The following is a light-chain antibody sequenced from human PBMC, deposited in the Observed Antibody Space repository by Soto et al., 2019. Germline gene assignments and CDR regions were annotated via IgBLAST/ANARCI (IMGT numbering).Light chain of an antibody. V-gene: IGLV2-8*01. Sequence: QSALTQPLSASGSPGQSVTISCTGTSSDVGGYNYVSWYQQHPGKAPKLMIYEVSKRPSGVPDRSSGSKSGNTASLTVSGLQAEDEADYYCSSYAGSNNFVFGTGTKVTVL. CDR3: SSYAGSNNFV. CDR1: SSDVGGYNY. J-gene: IGLJ1*01. CDR2: EVS.